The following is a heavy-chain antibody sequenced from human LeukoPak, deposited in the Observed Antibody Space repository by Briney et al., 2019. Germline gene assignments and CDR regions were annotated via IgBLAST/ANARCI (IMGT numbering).Heavy chain of an antibody. Sequence: ASVKVSCKASGYTFTSYAMHWVRQAPGQRLEWMGWINAGNGNTKYSHKFQGRVTITRDTSASTAYMELSSLRSEDTAVYYCARDRIAAAGRWDYWGQGTLVTVSS. D-gene: IGHD6-13*01. V-gene: IGHV1-3*01. J-gene: IGHJ4*02. CDR1: GYTFTSYA. CDR2: INAGNGNT. CDR3: ARDRIAAAGRWDY.